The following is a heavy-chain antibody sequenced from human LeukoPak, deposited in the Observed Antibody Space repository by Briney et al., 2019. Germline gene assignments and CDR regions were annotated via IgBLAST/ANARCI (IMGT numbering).Heavy chain of an antibody. V-gene: IGHV3-21*01. J-gene: IGHJ4*02. Sequence: GGSLRLSCAASGFTFISYSMNWVRQGPGKGLEWVSSISSSSSYIYYADSVKGRFTISTDNAKNSLYLQMNSLRAEDTAVYYCASNPGYTRDYWGQGTLVTVSS. CDR2: ISSSSSYI. CDR1: GFTFISYS. CDR3: ASNPGYTRDY. D-gene: IGHD5-12*01.